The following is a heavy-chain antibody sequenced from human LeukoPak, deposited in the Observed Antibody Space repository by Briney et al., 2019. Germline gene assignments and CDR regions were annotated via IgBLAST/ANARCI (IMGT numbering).Heavy chain of an antibody. Sequence: SETLSLTCTVSAYSISSDDYWGWIRQSPGKGLEWIGSVYHSGSTYYNPSLKSRVTISVDTSKNQFSLKLSSVTAADTAVYYCARHGYYDSSGFSQDYYYHYYMDVWGKGTTVTISS. V-gene: IGHV4-38-2*02. CDR1: AYSISSDDY. CDR2: VYHSGST. D-gene: IGHD3-22*01. CDR3: ARHGYYDSSGFSQDYYYHYYMDV. J-gene: IGHJ6*03.